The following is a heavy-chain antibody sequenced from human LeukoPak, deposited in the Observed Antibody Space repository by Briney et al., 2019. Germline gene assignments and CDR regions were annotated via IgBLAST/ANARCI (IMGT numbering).Heavy chain of an antibody. V-gene: IGHV1-69*13. CDR1: GYTFTSYG. D-gene: IGHD2-15*01. Sequence: SVKVSCKASGYTFTSYGISWVRQAPGQGLEWMGGIIPIFGTANYAQKFQGRVTITADESTSTAYMELSSLRSEDTAVYYCARDQPPRYCSGGSCYPLLPGYYYGMDVWGQGTTVTVSS. CDR3: ARDQPPRYCSGGSCYPLLPGYYYGMDV. CDR2: IIPIFGTA. J-gene: IGHJ6*02.